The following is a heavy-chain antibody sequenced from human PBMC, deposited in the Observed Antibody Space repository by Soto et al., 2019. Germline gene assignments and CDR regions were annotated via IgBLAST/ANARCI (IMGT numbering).Heavy chain of an antibody. D-gene: IGHD3-22*01. CDR3: AREAHSTYDSSGYYYGGYFQH. J-gene: IGHJ1*01. CDR2: IIPIFGTA. Sequence: QVQLVQSGAEVKKPGSSVKVSCKASGGTFSSYAISWVRQAPGQGLEWIGGIIPIFGTANYAQKFQGRVTITADESTSTAYMELSSLRSEDTAVYYCAREAHSTYDSSGYYYGGYFQHWGQGTLVTVSS. CDR1: GGTFSSYA. V-gene: IGHV1-69*12.